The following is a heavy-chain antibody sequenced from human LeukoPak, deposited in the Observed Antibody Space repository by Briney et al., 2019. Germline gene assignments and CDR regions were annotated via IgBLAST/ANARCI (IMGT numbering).Heavy chain of an antibody. CDR1: GGSISSYY. Sequence: PSETLSLTCTVSGGSISSYYWSWIRQPPGKGLEWIGYIYYSGSTNYNPSLKSRVTISVDTSKNQFSLKLSSVTAADTAVYYCARVPDYGGRWFDPWGQGTLVTVSS. V-gene: IGHV4-59*01. CDR3: ARVPDYGGRWFDP. J-gene: IGHJ5*02. D-gene: IGHD4-17*01. CDR2: IYYSGST.